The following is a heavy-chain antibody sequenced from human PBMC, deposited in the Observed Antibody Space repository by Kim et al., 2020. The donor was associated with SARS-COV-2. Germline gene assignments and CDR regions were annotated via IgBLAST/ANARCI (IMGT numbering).Heavy chain of an antibody. CDR2: VTPILDVT. D-gene: IGHD1-1*01. CDR3: ARIYNFVDGQIFDL. Sequence: SVKVSCKASGGTFGASAISWVRQAPGLGLEWLGRVTPILDVTDYPQKFRDRVTIIADKSTATAYLELSSLRSEDTARYYCARIYNFVDGQIFDLWGQGTQITVSS. V-gene: IGHV1-69*04. J-gene: IGHJ4*02. CDR1: GGTFGASA.